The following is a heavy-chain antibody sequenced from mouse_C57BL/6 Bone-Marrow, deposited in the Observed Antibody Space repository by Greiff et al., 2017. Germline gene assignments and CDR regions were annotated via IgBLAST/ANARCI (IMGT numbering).Heavy chain of an antibody. CDR3: ARGDYYGSSYWYFDV. CDR1: GYSITSGYY. J-gene: IGHJ1*03. Sequence: ESGPGLVKPSQSLSLTCSVTGYSITSGYYWNWIRQFPGNKLEWMGYISYDGSNNYNPSLKNPISITRDTSKIQFLLKLNSVTTEDTATYYCARGDYYGSSYWYFDVWGTGTTVTVSS. D-gene: IGHD1-1*01. CDR2: ISYDGSN. V-gene: IGHV3-6*01.